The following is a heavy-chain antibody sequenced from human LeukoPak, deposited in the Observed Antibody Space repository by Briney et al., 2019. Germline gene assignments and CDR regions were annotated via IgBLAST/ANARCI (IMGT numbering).Heavy chain of an antibody. CDR2: IYSDGST. D-gene: IGHD2-2*01. J-gene: IGHJ4*02. CDR3: ASDCTRTTCPADY. CDR1: GFTVSTNY. Sequence: GGSLRLSCAASGFTVSTNYMSWVRQAPGKGLEWGSIIYSDGSTYYADSVKGRFTISRDNSKNTLYLQMNSLRAEDTAVYYCASDCTRTTCPADYWGQGTLVTVSS. V-gene: IGHV3-66*02.